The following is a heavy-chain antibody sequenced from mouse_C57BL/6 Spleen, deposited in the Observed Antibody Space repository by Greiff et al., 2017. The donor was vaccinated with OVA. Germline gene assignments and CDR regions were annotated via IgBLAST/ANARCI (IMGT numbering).Heavy chain of an antibody. Sequence: VQLKESGPGLVKPSQSLSLTCSVTGYSITSGYYWNWIRQFPGNKLEWMGYISYDGSNNYNPSLKNRISITRDTSKNQFFLKLNSVTTEDTATYYCAREAYGSSYFDYWGQGTTLTVSS. CDR1: GYSITSGYY. CDR2: ISYDGSN. V-gene: IGHV3-6*01. D-gene: IGHD1-1*01. J-gene: IGHJ2*01. CDR3: AREAYGSSYFDY.